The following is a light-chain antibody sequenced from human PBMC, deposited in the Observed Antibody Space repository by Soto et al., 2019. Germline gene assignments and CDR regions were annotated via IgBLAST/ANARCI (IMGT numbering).Light chain of an antibody. V-gene: IGLV2-23*02. CDR3: CSYAGSGNYWI. CDR1: NNDVGAFNL. J-gene: IGLJ3*02. CDR2: GVT. Sequence: QSALTQPASVSGSPGQSITISCTGTNNDVGAFNLVSWYQQHPGKAPKLIIFGVTERPSGVSNRFSGSKSGNTASLKISGLQAEDEGDYYCCSYAGSGNYWIFGGGTKLTVL.